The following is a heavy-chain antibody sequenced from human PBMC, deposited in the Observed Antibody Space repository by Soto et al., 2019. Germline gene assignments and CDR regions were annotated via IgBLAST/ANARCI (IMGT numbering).Heavy chain of an antibody. CDR3: ASSAPDILTGYFPPPYYYYGMDV. V-gene: IGHV4-30-2*01. Sequence: SSETLSLTCAVSGGSISSGGYSWSWIRQPPGKGLEWIGYIYHSGSTYYNPSLKSRVTIPVDRSKNQFSLELSSVTAADTAVYYCASSAPDILTGYFPPPYYYYGMDVWGQGTTVTVSS. J-gene: IGHJ6*02. CDR2: IYHSGST. D-gene: IGHD3-9*01. CDR1: GGSISSGGYS.